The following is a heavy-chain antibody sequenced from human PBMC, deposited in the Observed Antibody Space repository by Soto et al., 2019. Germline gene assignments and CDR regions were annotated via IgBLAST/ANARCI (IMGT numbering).Heavy chain of an antibody. CDR1: GCSISSYY. V-gene: IGHV4-59*01. J-gene: IGHJ3*02. Sequence: PSETLSLTCTVSGCSISSYYWSWIRQPPGKGLEWIGYIYYSGSTNYNPSLKSRVTISVDTSKNQFSLKLGSVTAADTAVYYCARVWGGAFDIWGQGTMVTVSS. CDR3: ARVWGGAFDI. D-gene: IGHD3-10*01. CDR2: IYYSGST.